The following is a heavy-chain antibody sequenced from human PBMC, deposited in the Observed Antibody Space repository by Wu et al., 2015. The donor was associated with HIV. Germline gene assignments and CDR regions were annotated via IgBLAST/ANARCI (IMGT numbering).Heavy chain of an antibody. V-gene: IGHV1-2*02. J-gene: IGHJ4*02. D-gene: IGHD3-10*01. CDR2: INPNSGGT. Sequence: QVQLVQSGAEVKKPGASVKVSCKASGYTFTGYYMHWVRQAPGQGLEWMGWINPNSGGTNYAQKFQGRVTMTRDTSISTAYMELSRLRSDDTAVYYCARDRYGTFRSGEYYFDYVGPGNAGHRLL. CDR3: ARDRYGTFRSGEYYFDY. CDR1: GYTFTGYY.